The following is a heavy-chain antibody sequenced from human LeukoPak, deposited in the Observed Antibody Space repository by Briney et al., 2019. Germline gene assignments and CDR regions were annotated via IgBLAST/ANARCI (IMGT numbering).Heavy chain of an antibody. J-gene: IGHJ4*02. Sequence: PSETLSLTCTVSGGSISSGDYHWSWICQPPGKGLEWIGNIYYSGSTYYNPSLKSRVILSVDTSKNLFSLKVNSVTAADTAVYYCAWPSTLRYCSGDTCYSHWGQGTLVTVSS. CDR2: IYYSGST. D-gene: IGHD2-15*01. V-gene: IGHV4-30-4*08. CDR3: AWPSTLRYCSGDTCYSH. CDR1: GGSISSGDYH.